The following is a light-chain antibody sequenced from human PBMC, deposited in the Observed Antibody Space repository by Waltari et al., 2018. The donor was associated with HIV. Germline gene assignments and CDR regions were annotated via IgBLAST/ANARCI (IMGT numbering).Light chain of an antibody. V-gene: IGLV1-47*01. CDR3: ATWDDSLSHWV. CDR1: SSNIGSNY. J-gene: IGLJ3*02. Sequence: QSVLTQSPSASGTPGQRVTISCSGSSSNIGSNYVYWYHQLPGTAPKLLIYRNNQRASGVPDRFSGSKSGTSASLAISGLRSEDEADYYCATWDDSLSHWVFGGGTKVTVL. CDR2: RNN.